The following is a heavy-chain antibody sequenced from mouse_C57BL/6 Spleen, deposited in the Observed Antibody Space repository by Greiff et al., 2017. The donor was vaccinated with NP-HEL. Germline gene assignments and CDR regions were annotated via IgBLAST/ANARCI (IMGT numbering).Heavy chain of an antibody. J-gene: IGHJ2*01. D-gene: IGHD1-1*01. CDR1: GYAFSSYW. CDR2: IYPGDGDT. CDR3: ARRNYDVSSYCFDY. Sequence: VQLQQSGAELVKPGASVKISCKASGYAFSSYWMNWVKQRPGKGLEWIGQIYPGDGDTNYNGKFKGKATLTADKSSSTAYMQLSSLTSEDAAVYFWARRNYDVSSYCFDYWGQGTTLTVSS. V-gene: IGHV1-80*01.